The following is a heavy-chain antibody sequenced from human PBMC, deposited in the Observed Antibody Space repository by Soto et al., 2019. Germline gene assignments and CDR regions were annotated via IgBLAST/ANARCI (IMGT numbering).Heavy chain of an antibody. V-gene: IGHV1-2*06. CDR1: GDIVTGYF. Sequence: SVNVSCKTSGDIVTGYFIHWGRQTPGQGLQWLGRITPNSGDTKYGQTFQGRVTLTRDTSASTAYMELSGLRADDTALYYCVRWSDGSISLEFWGKGNLVSVS. CDR3: VRWSDGSISLEF. CDR2: ITPNSGDT. J-gene: IGHJ4*01. D-gene: IGHD3-3*01.